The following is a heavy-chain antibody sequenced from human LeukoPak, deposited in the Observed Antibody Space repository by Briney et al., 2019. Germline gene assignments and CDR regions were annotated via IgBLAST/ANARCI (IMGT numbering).Heavy chain of an antibody. D-gene: IGHD6-19*01. Sequence: SETLSLTCAVYGGSFSGYYWGWIRQPPGQGLEWIGSISYTGTTYYNPSLNSRVTISVDTSKSQFSLKLGSVTAADTALYYCAALSGWRSNSDLDVWGQGTTVTVSS. J-gene: IGHJ6*02. CDR2: ISYTGTT. CDR3: AALSGWRSNSDLDV. CDR1: GGSFSGYY. V-gene: IGHV4-39*01.